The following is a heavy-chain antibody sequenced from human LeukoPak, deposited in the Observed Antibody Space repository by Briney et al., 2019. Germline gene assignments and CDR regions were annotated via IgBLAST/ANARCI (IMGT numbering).Heavy chain of an antibody. CDR3: AKDALGAGGFDY. J-gene: IGHJ4*02. Sequence: PGGSLRLSCAASEFSFSSYAMSWVRQAPGKGLEWVSTISGSGGSTYYADSVKGRFTISRDNSKNTLYLQMNSLRAEDTAVYYCAKDALGAGGFDYWGQGTLVTVSS. CDR2: ISGSGGST. D-gene: IGHD3-16*01. CDR1: EFSFSSYA. V-gene: IGHV3-23*01.